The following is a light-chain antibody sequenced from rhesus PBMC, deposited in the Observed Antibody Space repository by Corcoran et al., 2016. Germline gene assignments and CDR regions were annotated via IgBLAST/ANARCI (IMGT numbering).Light chain of an antibody. V-gene: IGKV2-72*01. J-gene: IGKJ1*01. CDR3: VQAIAFPWT. CDR2: GGS. Sequence: DIVMTQTPLSLPITPGEPASISCRSSQSLLHSNGNTYLHWYLQKPGQSPQLLIYGGSNRASGGPDRFSGSGSGTDFTLKISKVEAEVVGVYYCVQAIAFPWTFGQGTKVEIK. CDR1: QSLLHSNGNTY.